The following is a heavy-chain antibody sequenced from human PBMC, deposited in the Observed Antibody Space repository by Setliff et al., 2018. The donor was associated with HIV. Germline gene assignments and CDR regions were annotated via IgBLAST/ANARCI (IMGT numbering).Heavy chain of an antibody. CDR2: IWYDGSNK. D-gene: IGHD3-10*01. J-gene: IGHJ3*02. CDR3: ARESSTVRGVIDI. CDR1: GFAFRTYG. Sequence: GGSLRLSCVASGFAFRTYGMNWVRQAPGKGLEWVAVIWYDGSNKYYADSVKGRFTVSRDNSKNTVYLQMNSLRDEDRAVYYCARESSTVRGVIDIWGQGTMVTVSS. V-gene: IGHV3-33*01.